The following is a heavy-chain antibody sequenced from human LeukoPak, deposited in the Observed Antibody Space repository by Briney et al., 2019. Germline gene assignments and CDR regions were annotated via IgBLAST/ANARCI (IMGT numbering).Heavy chain of an antibody. Sequence: GGSLRLSCATSGFTFSHYWMTWVRQAPGMGPECVANINQDGSEKNYVDSVRGRFTISRDNARNSLYLQLNSLRAEDTAVYYCARTARLLESWGQGTLVTVSS. D-gene: IGHD2-21*02. V-gene: IGHV3-7*01. CDR2: INQDGSEK. CDR1: GFTFSHYW. CDR3: ARTARLLES. J-gene: IGHJ4*02.